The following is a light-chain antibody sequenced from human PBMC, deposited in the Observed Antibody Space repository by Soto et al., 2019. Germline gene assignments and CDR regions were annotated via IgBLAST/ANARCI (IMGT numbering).Light chain of an antibody. J-gene: IGKJ4*01. CDR3: QQRSNWPPLT. V-gene: IGKV3-11*01. CDR2: DAS. CDR1: QKISSY. Sequence: EIVLTQSPGTLSLSPGERATLSCRASQKISSYLAWYQQKPGQAPRLLIYDASNRATGSPARFSGSGSGTDFTLTISSLEPEDVAVYYCQQRSNWPPLTFGGGTKVEIK.